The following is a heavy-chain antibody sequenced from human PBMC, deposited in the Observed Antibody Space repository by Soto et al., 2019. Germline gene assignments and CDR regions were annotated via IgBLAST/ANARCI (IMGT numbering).Heavy chain of an antibody. CDR2: ISSSSSYI. CDR1: GFTFSSYS. Sequence: GGSLRLSCAASGFTFSSYSMNWVRQAPGKGLEWVSSISSSSSYIYYADSVKGRFTISRDNAKNSLYLQMNSLRAEVTAVYYCARDSGSGSYDAFDIWGQGTMVTVSS. D-gene: IGHD3-10*01. J-gene: IGHJ3*02. V-gene: IGHV3-21*01. CDR3: ARDSGSGSYDAFDI.